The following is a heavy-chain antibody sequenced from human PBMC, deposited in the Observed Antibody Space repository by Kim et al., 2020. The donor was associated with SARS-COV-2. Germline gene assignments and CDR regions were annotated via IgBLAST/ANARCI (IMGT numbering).Heavy chain of an antibody. J-gene: IGHJ3*02. D-gene: IGHD6-13*01. Sequence: GGSLRLSCAASGFTVSSSYMSWVRQAPGKGLEWVSVIYSGGSTYYVDSVKGRFTISRDNSMNTLYLQMNTLRAEDTAVYYCARESGFSSSWFSEYGDAFDIWGQGTMVTVSS. V-gene: IGHV3-53*01. CDR2: IYSGGST. CDR1: GFTVSSSY. CDR3: ARESGFSSSWFSEYGDAFDI.